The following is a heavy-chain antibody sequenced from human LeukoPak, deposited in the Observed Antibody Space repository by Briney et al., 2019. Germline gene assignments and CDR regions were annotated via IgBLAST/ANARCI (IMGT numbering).Heavy chain of an antibody. Sequence: GGSLRLSCAASGFTFSSYSMNWVRQAPGKGLEWVSSISSSSYIYYADSVKGRFTISRDNAKNSLYLQMNSLRAEDTAVYYCARDISSSSTTYYWGQGTLVTVSS. CDR1: GFTFSSYS. CDR2: ISSSSYI. CDR3: ARDISSSSTTYY. V-gene: IGHV3-21*01. J-gene: IGHJ4*02. D-gene: IGHD2-2*01.